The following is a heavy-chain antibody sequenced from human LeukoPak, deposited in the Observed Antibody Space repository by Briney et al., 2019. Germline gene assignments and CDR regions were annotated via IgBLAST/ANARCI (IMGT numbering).Heavy chain of an antibody. V-gene: IGHV3-74*01. CDR2: INSDGSST. Sequence: GGSLRLSCAASGFTFSSYWMHWVRQAPGKGLVWVSRINSDGSSTSYADSVKGRFTISRDNAKNTLYLQMNSLSAEDTAVYYCARDRAGGYDPHFDYWGQGTLVTVSS. D-gene: IGHD5-12*01. CDR3: ARDRAGGYDPHFDY. J-gene: IGHJ4*02. CDR1: GFTFSSYW.